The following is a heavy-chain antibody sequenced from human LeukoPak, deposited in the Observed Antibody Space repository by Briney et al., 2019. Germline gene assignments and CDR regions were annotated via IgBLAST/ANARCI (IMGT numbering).Heavy chain of an antibody. D-gene: IGHD3-3*01. CDR3: ARNQYYDFWSGYYHDAFDI. CDR2: ISAYNGNT. CDR1: GYTFTSYG. J-gene: IGHJ3*02. V-gene: IGHV1-18*01. Sequence: ASVKVSCKASGYTFTSYGISWVRQAPGQGLEWMGWISAYNGNTNYAQKLQGRVTMTTDTSTSTAYMELRSLRPDDTAVYYCARNQYYDFWSGYYHDAFDIWGQGTMVTVSS.